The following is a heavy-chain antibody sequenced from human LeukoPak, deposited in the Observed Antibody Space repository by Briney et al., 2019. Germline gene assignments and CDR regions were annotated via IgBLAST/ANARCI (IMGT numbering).Heavy chain of an antibody. CDR2: ISDDGSRQ. CDR1: GFTFSNYA. Sequence: GRSLRLSCAATGFTFSNYAIHWGRQAPGKGLEWVAFISDDGSRQHYADSVKGRFTISRDNSKNTLNLQMNSLRAEDAAVYYCATIGDRRTGELYRIDYWGQGTLVTVSS. J-gene: IGHJ4*02. V-gene: IGHV3-30-3*01. D-gene: IGHD7-27*01. CDR3: ATIGDRRTGELYRIDY.